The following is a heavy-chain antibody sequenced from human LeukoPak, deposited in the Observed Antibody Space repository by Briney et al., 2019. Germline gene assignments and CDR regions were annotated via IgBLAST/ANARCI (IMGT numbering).Heavy chain of an antibody. D-gene: IGHD2-15*01. Sequence: GGSLRLSCAASGFTFSSYGMHWVRQAPGKGLEWVAVISYDGSNKYYADSVKGRFTISRDNSKNTLYLQMNSLRAEDTAVYYCARDRDGGNIGYWGQGTLVTVSS. CDR2: ISYDGSNK. CDR3: ARDRDGGNIGY. V-gene: IGHV3-30*03. CDR1: GFTFSSYG. J-gene: IGHJ4*02.